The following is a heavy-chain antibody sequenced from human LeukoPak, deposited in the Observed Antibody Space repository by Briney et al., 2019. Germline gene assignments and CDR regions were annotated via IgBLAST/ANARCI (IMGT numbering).Heavy chain of an antibody. CDR3: AKPRDDFWSGLDV. CDR2: ISSNGGST. Sequence: GGSLRLSCAASGFTFSSYAMHWVRQAPGKGLEYVSAISSNGGSTYYANSVKGRFTISRGSSKNTLYLQMGSLRAEDMAVYYCAKPRDDFWSGLDVWGQGTTVTVSS. J-gene: IGHJ6*02. CDR1: GFTFSSYA. V-gene: IGHV3-64*01. D-gene: IGHD3-3*01.